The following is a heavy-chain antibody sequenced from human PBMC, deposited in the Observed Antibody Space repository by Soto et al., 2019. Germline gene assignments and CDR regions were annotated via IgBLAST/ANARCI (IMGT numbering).Heavy chain of an antibody. Sequence: EVQLVESGGGLVQPGGSLKLSCVASGYTFSGSAFHWVRQASGKGLEWVGRIRGKANSYETAYAESVKGRFTISRDDSKNTAFLQMNSLKTEDTAVYYCPSRYCSSASCHPWGQGTRVTVSS. CDR3: PSRYCSSASCHP. CDR1: GYTFSGSA. J-gene: IGHJ5*02. V-gene: IGHV3-73*01. D-gene: IGHD2-2*01. CDR2: IRGKANSYET.